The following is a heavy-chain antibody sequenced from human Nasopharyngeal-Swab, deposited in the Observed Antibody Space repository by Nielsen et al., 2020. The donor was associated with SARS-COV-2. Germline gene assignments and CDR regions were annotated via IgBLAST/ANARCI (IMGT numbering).Heavy chain of an antibody. CDR3: ARDVAGADSA. J-gene: IGHJ5*02. V-gene: IGHV3-74*01. CDR1: GFTFSRYW. Sequence: GESLKISCAASGFTFSRYWMHWVRQVPGKGLVWVSRIDTDGSTTDHADSVKGRFTISRDNAKNTLYLQVNNLRAEDTALYYCARDVAGADSAWGQGTLVTVSS. CDR2: IDTDGSTT. D-gene: IGHD2-21*01.